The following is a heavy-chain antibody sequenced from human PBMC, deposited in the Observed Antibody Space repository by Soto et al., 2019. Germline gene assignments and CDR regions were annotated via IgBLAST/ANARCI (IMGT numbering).Heavy chain of an antibody. Sequence: EVQLLESGGGLVQPGGSLRLSCAASGFTSSSYAMSWVRQAPGKGLEWVSAISGSGGSTYYADSVKGRFTISRDNSKNTLYLQMNSLRAEDTAVYYCAKTVLGGGRLAYWGQGTLVTVSS. D-gene: IGHD2-8*02. CDR3: AKTVLGGGRLAY. J-gene: IGHJ4*02. CDR2: ISGSGGST. V-gene: IGHV3-23*01. CDR1: GFTSSSYA.